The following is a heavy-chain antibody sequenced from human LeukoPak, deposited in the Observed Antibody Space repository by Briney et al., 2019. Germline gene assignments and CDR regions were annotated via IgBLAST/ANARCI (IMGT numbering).Heavy chain of an antibody. CDR1: GYSFTSYW. CDR3: ARDYSYDSSGGYYYY. CDR2: IYPGDSDT. Sequence: GESLKISFKASGYSFTSYWIGWVRQMPGKGLEWMGIIYPGDSDTRYSPSFQGHVTISADKSISTAYLQWSSLKASDTAIYYCARDYSYDSSGGYYYYWGQGTLVTVSS. V-gene: IGHV5-51*01. D-gene: IGHD3-22*01. J-gene: IGHJ4*02.